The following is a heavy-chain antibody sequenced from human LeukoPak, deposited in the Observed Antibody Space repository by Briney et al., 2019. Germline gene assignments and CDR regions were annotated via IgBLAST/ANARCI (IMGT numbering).Heavy chain of an antibody. CDR2: IYYSGST. J-gene: IGHJ4*02. D-gene: IGHD3-10*01. CDR3: ARASLWFGELLPRIDY. CDR1: GGSISSYY. V-gene: IGHV4-59*01. Sequence: SETLSLTCTVSGGSISSYYWSWLRQPPGKGLEWIGYIYYSGSTNYNPSLKSRVTISVDTSKNQFSLKLSSVTAADTAVYYCARASLWFGELLPRIDYWGQGTLVTVSS.